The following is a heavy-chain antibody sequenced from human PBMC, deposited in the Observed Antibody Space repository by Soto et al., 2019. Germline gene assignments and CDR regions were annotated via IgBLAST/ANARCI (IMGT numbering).Heavy chain of an antibody. D-gene: IGHD6-19*01. CDR2: IFYSGSTTY. CDR1: GGSISGHY. CDR3: ARVGSSGWSPDY. Sequence: PSETLSLTCTVSGGSISGHYWIWVRQPPGEGMEWIGYIFYSGSTTYNNNPSLKSRVTISVDTSKNQFSLSLSPVTAADTAVYYCARVGSSGWSPDYWGQGTLVTVS. J-gene: IGHJ4*02. V-gene: IGHV4-59*11.